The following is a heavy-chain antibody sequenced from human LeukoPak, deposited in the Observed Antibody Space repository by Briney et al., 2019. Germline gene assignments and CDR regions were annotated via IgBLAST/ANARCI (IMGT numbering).Heavy chain of an antibody. J-gene: IGHJ6*03. CDR3: ARHLWFSSVYVDYYYMDV. V-gene: IGHV5-51*01. D-gene: IGHD3-3*01. CDR1: GYSFTSYW. Sequence: GESLKISCKGSGYSFTSYWIGWARQMSGKGLEWMGIIYPGDSDTRYSPSFQGQVTISDDKSLSTAYLQWSSLKSSDTDMYYCARHLWFSSVYVDYYYMDVWGKGTTVTVSS. CDR2: IYPGDSDT.